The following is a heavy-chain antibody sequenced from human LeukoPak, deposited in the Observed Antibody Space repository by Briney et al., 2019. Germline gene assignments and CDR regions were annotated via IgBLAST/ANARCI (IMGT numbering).Heavy chain of an antibody. CDR2: IHNTGIT. J-gene: IGHJ4*02. CDR3: AREGDYTGSGHPGY. V-gene: IGHV4-31*03. CDR1: GGSINSGAYY. Sequence: SETLSLTCTVSGGSINSGAYYWTWIRQHPGKGLEWIGSIHNTGITYRTSSLKSRITLSIDTSENQFSLKLSSVTAADTAVYYCAREGDYTGSGHPGYWGQGTLVIVSS. D-gene: IGHD4-11*01.